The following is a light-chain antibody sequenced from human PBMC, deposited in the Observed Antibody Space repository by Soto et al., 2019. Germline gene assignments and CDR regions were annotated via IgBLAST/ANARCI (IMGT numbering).Light chain of an antibody. CDR3: HQYSRYPWT. CDR2: KAS. CDR1: QSVGSW. V-gene: IGKV1-5*03. J-gene: IGKJ1*01. Sequence: QMTQSHSTLSASEGDRVTITCWASQSVGSWLAWHQQKPGRAPKVLVYKASNLQDGVPSRFSGSGSGTEFTLTISSLQPDDVATYFCHQYSRYPWTFGQGTKVEIK.